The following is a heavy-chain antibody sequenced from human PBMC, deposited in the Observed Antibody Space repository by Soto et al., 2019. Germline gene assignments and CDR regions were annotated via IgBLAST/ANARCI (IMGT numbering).Heavy chain of an antibody. D-gene: IGHD4-17*01. Sequence: SETLSLTCNVSGGSISRYYWSWIRQPPGKGLEWIGYIYYTGSTKYNPSLKSRVTLSLGTSRNQLSLKLNPVTAADTAVYYCTRVGGYYGDYPNFDYWGPGTLVTVSS. CDR3: TRVGGYYGDYPNFDY. V-gene: IGHV4-59*01. CDR2: IYYTGST. CDR1: GGSISRYY. J-gene: IGHJ4*02.